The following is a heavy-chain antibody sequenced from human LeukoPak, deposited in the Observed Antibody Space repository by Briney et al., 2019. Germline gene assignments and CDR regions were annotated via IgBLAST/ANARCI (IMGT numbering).Heavy chain of an antibody. J-gene: IGHJ4*02. CDR3: ARDPHNPGPIDY. CDR2: ISGNTNYI. V-gene: IGHV3-21*01. Sequence: GGSLRLSCAASGFTFSSYSMNWVRQAPGKGLEWVSSISGNTNYIYYADSVGGRFTISRDNARDSLFLQMDSLRAEDTAVYYCARDPHNPGPIDYWGQGTLVTVSS. CDR1: GFTFSSYS.